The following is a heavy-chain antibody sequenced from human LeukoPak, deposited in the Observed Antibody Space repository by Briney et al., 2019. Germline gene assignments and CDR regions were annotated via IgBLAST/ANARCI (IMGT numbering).Heavy chain of an antibody. Sequence: GGSLRLSCAASGFTFSSYGMHWVRQAPGKGLEWVSAINDSGGSTYYADSVKGRFIISRDNSKNTVHLQMNSLRADDTAVYYCAKTIFGVTHGFDIWGQGTMVTVSS. CDR3: AKTIFGVTHGFDI. J-gene: IGHJ3*02. CDR2: INDSGGST. V-gene: IGHV3-23*01. D-gene: IGHD3-3*01. CDR1: GFTFSSYG.